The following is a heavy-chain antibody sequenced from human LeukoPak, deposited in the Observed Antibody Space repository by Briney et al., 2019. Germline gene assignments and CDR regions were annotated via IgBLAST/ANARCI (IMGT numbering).Heavy chain of an antibody. CDR1: GYTLTQLS. D-gene: IGHD6-13*01. CDR2: FDVEDGEI. CDR3: AKEVAAAGTNWFDP. J-gene: IGHJ5*02. V-gene: IGHV1-24*01. Sequence: APVKVSCKVSGYTLTQLSVHWVRQAPGKGLEWMGGFDVEDGEIIYAQKFQGRVTMTEDTSTDTAYMELSSLRSEDTAVYYCAKEVAAAGTNWFDPWGQGTLVTVSS.